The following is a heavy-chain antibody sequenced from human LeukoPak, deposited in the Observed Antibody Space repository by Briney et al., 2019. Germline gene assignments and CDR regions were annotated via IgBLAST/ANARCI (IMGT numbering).Heavy chain of an antibody. D-gene: IGHD5-18*01. CDR2: IYSGGST. V-gene: IGHV3-53*01. CDR3: ARGSYSYGYAFDY. Sequence: PGGSLRLSCAASGFTVSSNYMSWVRQAPGKGLEWVSVIYSGGSTYYADSVKGRFTISRDNSKNTLYLQMNSLRAEDTAVYYCARGSYSYGYAFDYWGQGTLVTVSS. J-gene: IGHJ4*02. CDR1: GFTVSSNY.